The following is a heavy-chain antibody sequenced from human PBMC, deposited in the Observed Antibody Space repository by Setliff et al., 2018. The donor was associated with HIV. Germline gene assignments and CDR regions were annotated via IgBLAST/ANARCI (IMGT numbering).Heavy chain of an antibody. CDR2: SGDT. J-gene: IGHJ4*02. CDR1: GGSITGYY. D-gene: IGHD2-15*01. CDR3: ARIAPGKFCPLDC. V-gene: IGHV4-4*07. Sequence: SETLSLTCTVSGGSITGYYWSWIRQRAGKVMEWMGRSGDTIYNPSLESRVTMSVDTSRNQFSSRLSSVTAAGTAVYYCARIAPGKFCPLDCWGRGTLVTVSS.